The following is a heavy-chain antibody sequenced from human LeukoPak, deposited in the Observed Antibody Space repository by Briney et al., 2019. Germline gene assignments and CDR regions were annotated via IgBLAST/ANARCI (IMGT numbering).Heavy chain of an antibody. CDR2: ISGSGGST. CDR1: GFTFSSYA. CDR3: ARSSSWYYYGMDV. J-gene: IGHJ6*02. D-gene: IGHD6-13*01. Sequence: GGSLRLSCAASGFTFSSYAMSWVRQAPGKGLEWVSAISGSGGSTYYADSVKGRFTISRDNSKNTLYLQMNSLRAEDTAVYYCARSSSWYYYGMDVWGQGTTVTVSS. V-gene: IGHV3-23*01.